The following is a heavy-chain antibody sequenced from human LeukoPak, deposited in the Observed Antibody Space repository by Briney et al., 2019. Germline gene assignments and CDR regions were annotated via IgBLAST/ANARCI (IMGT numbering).Heavy chain of an antibody. D-gene: IGHD6-6*01. CDR2: ISGSGVTT. CDR1: GFTFSSYS. V-gene: IGHV3-23*01. Sequence: GGSLRLSCAASGFTFSSYSMNWVRQAPGKGLEWVSSISGSGVTTYYVGSVKGRFTVSRDNSKSTLYLQMNSLRAGDTAVYYCAKDEGGYSSSSNTQEYNWFDPWGQGTLVTVSS. J-gene: IGHJ5*02. CDR3: AKDEGGYSSSSNTQEYNWFDP.